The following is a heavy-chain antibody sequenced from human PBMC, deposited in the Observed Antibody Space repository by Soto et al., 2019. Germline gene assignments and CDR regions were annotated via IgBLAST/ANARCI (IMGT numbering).Heavy chain of an antibody. J-gene: IGHJ5*02. V-gene: IGHV3-48*02. CDR3: ARDNGIAGSFDP. Sequence: RLSCAASGFTFSTYSMNWVRQAPGKGLEWISYITSSSTTIFYADSVKGRFTISRDNAKNSLYLQMNSLRDEDTSVYYCARDNGIAGSFDPWGQGPLVTVSS. D-gene: IGHD6-13*01. CDR2: ITSSSTTI. CDR1: GFTFSTYS.